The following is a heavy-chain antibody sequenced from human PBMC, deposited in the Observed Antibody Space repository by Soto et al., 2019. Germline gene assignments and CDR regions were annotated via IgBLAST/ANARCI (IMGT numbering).Heavy chain of an antibody. V-gene: IGHV5-51*01. D-gene: IGHD3-10*01. CDR3: ARSVSGSSTGYYYYGMDV. CDR2: IYPGDSDT. Sequence: PGESLKISFKGSGYSFTSYWIGWVRQMPGKGLEWMGIIYPGDSDTRYSPSFQGQVTISADKSISTAYLQWSSLKASDTAMYYCARSVSGSSTGYYYYGMDVWGQGTTVTVSS. CDR1: GYSFTSYW. J-gene: IGHJ6*02.